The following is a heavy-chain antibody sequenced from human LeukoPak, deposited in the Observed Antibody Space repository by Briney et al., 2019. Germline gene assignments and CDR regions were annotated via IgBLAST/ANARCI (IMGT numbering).Heavy chain of an antibody. CDR2: IYHSGST. CDR3: ARGLMTTVTTAGY. V-gene: IGHV4-38-2*02. CDR1: GYSISSGYY. Sequence: SETLSLTCTVSGYSISSGYYWGWIRQPPGKGLEWIGSIYHSGSTYYNPSLKSRVTISVDTSKNQFSLKLSSVTAADTAVYYCARGLMTTVTTAGYWGQGTLVTVSS. J-gene: IGHJ4*02. D-gene: IGHD4-17*01.